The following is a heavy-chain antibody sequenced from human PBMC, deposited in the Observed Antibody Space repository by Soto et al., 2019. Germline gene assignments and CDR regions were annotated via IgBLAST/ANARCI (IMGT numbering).Heavy chain of an antibody. D-gene: IGHD1-20*01. Sequence: LSLTCTVSGGSLSTYYWSWIRQPPGKGLEWIVYMSYSGSSNYNPSLKSRVIMSVDTSKNQVSLKLSSVTAADTAIYYCARTRITSTAATFDPWGQGTLVTVSS. CDR3: ARTRITSTAATFDP. V-gene: IGHV4-59*01. J-gene: IGHJ5*02. CDR1: GGSLSTYY. CDR2: MSYSGSS.